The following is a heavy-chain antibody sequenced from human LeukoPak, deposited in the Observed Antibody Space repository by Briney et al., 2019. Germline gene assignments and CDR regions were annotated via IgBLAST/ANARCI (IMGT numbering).Heavy chain of an antibody. V-gene: IGHV4-30-4*08. CDR3: AREAMAFDI. CDR1: GGSISSGDYY. CDR2: IYYSGST. D-gene: IGHD2-21*01. Sequence: SQTLSLTCTVSGGSISSGDYYWIWIRQPPGKGLEWIGYIYYSGSTYYNPSLKSRVTISVDTSKNQCALKLSSVTAADTAVYYCAREAMAFDIWGQGTMVTVFS. J-gene: IGHJ3*02.